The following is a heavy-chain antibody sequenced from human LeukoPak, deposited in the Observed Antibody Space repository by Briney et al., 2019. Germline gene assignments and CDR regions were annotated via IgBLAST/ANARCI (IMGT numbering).Heavy chain of an antibody. V-gene: IGHV3-30*02. CDR1: GFTFSYYG. CDR2: IRYDGSHK. D-gene: IGHD3-9*01. J-gene: IGHJ6*03. Sequence: GGSLRLSCAASGFTFSYYGIHWVRQAPGKGLEWVAFIRYDGSHKYYADSVKGRFTVSRDNSKNTLYLQMNSLRPEDSALYHCAKATPIFQNLDVWGKGATV. CDR3: AKATPIFQNLDV.